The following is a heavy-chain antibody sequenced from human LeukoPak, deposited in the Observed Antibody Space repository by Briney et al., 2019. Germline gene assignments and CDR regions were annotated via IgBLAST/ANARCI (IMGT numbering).Heavy chain of an antibody. V-gene: IGHV4-38-2*01. CDR1: GFTVSSNY. CDR2: IYHSGST. Sequence: GSLRLSCAASGFTVSSNYMSWVRQAPGKGLEWIGSIYHSGSTYYNPSLKSRVTISVDTSKNQFSLKLSSVTAADTAVYYCARGYSSSWYILFDAFDIWGQGTMVTVSS. D-gene: IGHD6-13*01. J-gene: IGHJ3*02. CDR3: ARGYSSSWYILFDAFDI.